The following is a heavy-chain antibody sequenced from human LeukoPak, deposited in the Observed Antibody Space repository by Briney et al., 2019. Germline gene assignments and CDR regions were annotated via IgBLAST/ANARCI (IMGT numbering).Heavy chain of an antibody. CDR2: ISAYNGDT. D-gene: IGHD6-19*01. CDR1: VYTFIIYG. CDR3: ARDRAVAGLFSDY. J-gene: IGHJ4*02. V-gene: IGHV1-18*01. Sequence: ASVTVSFKASVYTFIIYGISWVRQAPGQGLEWMGWISAYNGDTNYALKLQGRVTMTADTSTSTAYMELRSLRSDDTAVYYCARDRAVAGLFSDYWGQGTLVTVSS.